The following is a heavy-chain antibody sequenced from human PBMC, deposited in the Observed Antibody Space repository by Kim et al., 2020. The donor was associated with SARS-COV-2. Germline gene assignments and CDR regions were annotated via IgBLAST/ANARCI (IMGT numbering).Heavy chain of an antibody. CDR2: INHSGST. V-gene: IGHV4-34*01. J-gene: IGHJ5*02. Sequence: SETLSLTCAVYGGSFSGYYWSWIRQPPGKGLEWIGEINHSGSTNYNPSLKSRVTISVDTSKNQFSLKLSSVTAADPAVYYCARDHRVYYENWFDPWGQGTLVTVSS. CDR3: ARDHRVYYENWFDP. D-gene: IGHD3-22*01. CDR1: GGSFSGYY.